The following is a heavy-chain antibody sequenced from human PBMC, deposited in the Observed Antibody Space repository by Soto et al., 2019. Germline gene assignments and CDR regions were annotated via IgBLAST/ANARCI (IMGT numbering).Heavy chain of an antibody. Sequence: QVQLVESGGGVVQPGRSLRLSCAASGFTFSSYGMLWVRQAPGKGLEWVAVIWYDGSNKYYADSVKGRFTISRDNSKNTLYLQMNSLRAEDTAVYDCARTDSGNYLGWFDPWGQGTLVTVSS. J-gene: IGHJ5*02. D-gene: IGHD1-26*01. CDR1: GFTFSSYG. V-gene: IGHV3-33*01. CDR2: IWYDGSNK. CDR3: ARTDSGNYLGWFDP.